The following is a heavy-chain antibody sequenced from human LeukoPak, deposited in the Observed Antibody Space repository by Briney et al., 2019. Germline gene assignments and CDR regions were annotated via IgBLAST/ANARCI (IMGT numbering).Heavy chain of an antibody. J-gene: IGHJ5*02. CDR2: ITISGHTK. V-gene: IGHV3-48*03. CDR1: GFDLNTYE. CDR3: ARGDPHADL. Sequence: HAGGSVRLSCAASGFDLNTYEMNWVRQAPGKGLEWIADITISGHTKNYADSVKGRFTISRDNAGTSLYLQMSSLTVEDTGVYYCARGDPHADLWGQGTLVTVSS.